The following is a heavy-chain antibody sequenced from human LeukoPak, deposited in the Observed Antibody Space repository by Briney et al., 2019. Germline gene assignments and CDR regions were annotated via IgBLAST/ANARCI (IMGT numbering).Heavy chain of an antibody. CDR1: GYTFIDYC. Sequence: GASVKVSCKASGYTFIDYCIHWVRQAPGHGLEWMGRINPNSGGTNYAQKFQGRVTMTSDTSISTAYMELSRLRSDDTAVYYCASEYNWNDPAYYYYTEVWGEGTTVTVSS. CDR3: ASEYNWNDPAYYYYTEV. CDR2: INPNSGGT. V-gene: IGHV1-2*06. J-gene: IGHJ6*03. D-gene: IGHD1-20*01.